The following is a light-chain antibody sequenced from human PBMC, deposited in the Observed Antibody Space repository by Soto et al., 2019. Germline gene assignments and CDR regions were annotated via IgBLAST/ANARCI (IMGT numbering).Light chain of an antibody. CDR2: DAS. CDR3: HQYDKLPLLT. CDR1: QDISNY. V-gene: IGKV1-33*01. Sequence: DIQMTQSPSSLSASVGDRVTITCQASQDISNYLNWYQQKPGKAPKLLIYDASNLETGVPSRFSGSGSGTDFTFTISSLQPEDIATYYCHQYDKLPLLTFGPGTKVDIK. J-gene: IGKJ3*01.